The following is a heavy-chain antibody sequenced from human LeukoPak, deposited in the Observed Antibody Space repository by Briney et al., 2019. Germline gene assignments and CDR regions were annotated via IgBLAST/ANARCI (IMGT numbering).Heavy chain of an antibody. CDR2: INHSGST. D-gene: IGHD3-10*01. CDR1: GGSFSGYY. Sequence: SETLSLTCAVYGGSFSGYYWSWIRQPPGKGLEWIGEINHSGSTNYNPSLKSRVTISVDTSKNQFSLKLSSVTAADTAVYYCARTEGRFGELGPWFDPWGQGTLVTVSS. J-gene: IGHJ5*02. V-gene: IGHV4-34*01. CDR3: ARTEGRFGELGPWFDP.